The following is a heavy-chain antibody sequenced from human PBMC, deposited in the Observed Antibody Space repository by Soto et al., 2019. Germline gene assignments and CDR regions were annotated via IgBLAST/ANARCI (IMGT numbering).Heavy chain of an antibody. Sequence: SDTLSLTCTVSGGSVSIGSYYWSWIRQPPGKGLEWIGYIYYSGSTNYNPSLKSRVTISVDTSKNQFSLKLSSVTAADTAVYYCARFNWYFDLWGRGTLVTVSS. J-gene: IGHJ2*01. CDR1: GGSVSIGSYY. CDR3: ARFNWYFDL. CDR2: IYYSGST. V-gene: IGHV4-61*01.